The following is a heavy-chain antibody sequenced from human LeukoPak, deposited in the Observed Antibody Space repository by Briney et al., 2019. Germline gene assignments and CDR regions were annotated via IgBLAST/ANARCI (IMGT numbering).Heavy chain of an antibody. D-gene: IGHD6-13*01. V-gene: IGHV3-53*01. CDR2: IYGGGST. J-gene: IGHJ4*02. CDR3: ARLRGGIAPGY. Sequence: GGSLRLSCAASGFTVSSNYMSWVRQAPGKGLEWVSVIYGGGSTYYADSVKGRFTISRDNSKNTLYLQMNSLRAEDTAVYYCARLRGGIAPGYWGQGTLVTVSS. CDR1: GFTVSSNY.